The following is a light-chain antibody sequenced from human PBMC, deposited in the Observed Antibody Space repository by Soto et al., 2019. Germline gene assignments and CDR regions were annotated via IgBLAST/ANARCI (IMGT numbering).Light chain of an antibody. CDR3: QKYNSALQT. Sequence: IQMTQSPSTLSASVGDRVTITCRASQTISGWLAWYQQKPGKAPKLLIYAASSLFSGVPSRFSGSGSGTDGTLTISSLQPEDGATYYCQKYNSALQTFGQGTKVDIK. V-gene: IGKV1-5*01. CDR1: QTISGW. CDR2: AAS. J-gene: IGKJ1*01.